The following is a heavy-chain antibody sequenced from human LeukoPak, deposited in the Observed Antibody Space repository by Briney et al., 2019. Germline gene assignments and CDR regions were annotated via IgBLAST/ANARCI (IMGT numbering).Heavy chain of an antibody. V-gene: IGHV3-30*04. CDR1: GFTFSSYA. CDR2: ISYDGSNK. J-gene: IGHJ4*02. CDR3: ARDGRYFDWLPIFGYFDY. Sequence: GGSLRLSCAASGFTFSSYAMHWVRQAPGKGLEWVAVISYDGSNKYYADSVKGRFTISRDNSKNTLYLQMSSLRAEDTAVYYCARDGRYFDWLPIFGYFDYWGQGTLVTVSS. D-gene: IGHD3-9*01.